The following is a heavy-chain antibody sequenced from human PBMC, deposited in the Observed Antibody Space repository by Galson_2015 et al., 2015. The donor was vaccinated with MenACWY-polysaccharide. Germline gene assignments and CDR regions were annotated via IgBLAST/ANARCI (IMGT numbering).Heavy chain of an antibody. CDR2: ISIDGRNT. CDR1: GFTFSAYT. D-gene: IGHD6-19*01. J-gene: IGHJ4*02. Sequence: SLRLSCAASGFTFSAYTMSWIRQAPGKGLEWVTVISIDGRNTYYADPVKGRFTISRDNSKNTLFLQMNGLTAEATAVYYCVKAHETSGWNRGPGYWGQGTLVTVSS. V-gene: IGHV3-23*01. CDR3: VKAHETSGWNRGPGY.